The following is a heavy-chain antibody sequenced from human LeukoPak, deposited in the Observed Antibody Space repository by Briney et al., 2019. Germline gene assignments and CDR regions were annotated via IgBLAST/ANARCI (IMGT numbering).Heavy chain of an antibody. CDR1: GFTFSRYD. V-gene: IGHV3-13*04. J-gene: IGHJ6*02. CDR2: IGTGGVT. Sequence: SGGSLRLSCTASGFTFSRYDMHWVRQVTGKGPEWVSAIGTGGVTHYADSVKGRFTTSRENAKNLLHLQMNSLRAGDTAVFYCARQYYDVLTGLGYGMDVWGQGTTVTVSS. CDR3: ARQYYDVLTGLGYGMDV. D-gene: IGHD3-9*01.